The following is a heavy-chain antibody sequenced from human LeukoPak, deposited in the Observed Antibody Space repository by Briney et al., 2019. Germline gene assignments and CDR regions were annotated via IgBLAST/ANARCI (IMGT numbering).Heavy chain of an antibody. V-gene: IGHV3-23*01. D-gene: IGHD2-2*01. CDR3: AKSTSGYCSSTSCSAFDY. Sequence: PGRSLRLSCAASGFTFSSYAMSWVRQAPGKGLEWVSAISGSGGSTYYADSVKGRFTISRDNSKNTLYLQMNSLRAEDTAVYYCAKSTSGYCSSTSCSAFDYWGQGTLVTVSS. CDR2: ISGSGGST. J-gene: IGHJ4*02. CDR1: GFTFSSYA.